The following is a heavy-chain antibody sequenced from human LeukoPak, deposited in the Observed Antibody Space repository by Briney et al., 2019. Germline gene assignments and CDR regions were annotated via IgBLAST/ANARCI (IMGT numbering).Heavy chain of an antibody. J-gene: IGHJ5*02. V-gene: IGHV1-2*02. D-gene: IGHD2-2*01. CDR1: GYTFTGYY. CDR2: INPNSGGT. Sequence: ASVKVSCKASGYTFTGYYLHWVRQPPGQGLEWMGWINPNSGGTNNAQKFQGRVTMTRDTSISTAYMELSRLRSDDTAVYYCARDPARYCSSTSCHNWFDPWGQGTLVTVSS. CDR3: ARDPARYCSSTSCHNWFDP.